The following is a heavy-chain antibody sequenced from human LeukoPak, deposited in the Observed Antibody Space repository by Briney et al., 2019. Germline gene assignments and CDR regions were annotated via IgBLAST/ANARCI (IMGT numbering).Heavy chain of an antibody. CDR1: GFTFSSYA. V-gene: IGHV3-30*18. Sequence: GGSLRLSCAASGFTFSSYAMSWVRQAPGKGLEWVAVISYDGSNKYYADSVKGRFTISRDNSKNTLYLQINSLRAEDTAVYYCAKDLAATGGPEVPATPDYWGQGTRVTVSS. D-gene: IGHD2-2*01. J-gene: IGHJ4*02. CDR2: ISYDGSNK. CDR3: AKDLAATGGPEVPATPDY.